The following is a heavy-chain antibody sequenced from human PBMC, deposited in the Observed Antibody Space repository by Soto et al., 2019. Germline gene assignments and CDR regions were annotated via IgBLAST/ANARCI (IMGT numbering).Heavy chain of an antibody. CDR3: TKDRAHHLVRGWFDP. CDR2: ISYDGSNK. V-gene: IGHV3-30*18. CDR1: GFTFSSYG. Sequence: QVQLVESGGGVVQPGRSLRLSCAASGFTFSSYGMHWVRQAPGKGLEWVAVISYDGSNKYYADSVKGRFTISRDTSKNTLYLQMNSLRAEDTAVYYCTKDRAHHLVRGWFDPWGQGALVTVSS. D-gene: IGHD3-10*01. J-gene: IGHJ5*02.